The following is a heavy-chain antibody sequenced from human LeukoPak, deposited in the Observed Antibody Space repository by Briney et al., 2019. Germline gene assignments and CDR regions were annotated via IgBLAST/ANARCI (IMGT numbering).Heavy chain of an antibody. V-gene: IGHV4-4*07. CDR1: GGSISSYY. CDR2: IYTSGST. J-gene: IGHJ6*03. Sequence: SETLSLTCAVSGGSISSYYWSWIRQPAGKGLEWIGRIYTSGSTNYNPSLKSRVTMSVDTSKNQFSLKLSSVTAADTAVYYCAKVAGSDIVVLLLTYYMDVWGKGTTVTVSS. CDR3: AKVAGSDIVVLLLTYYMDV. D-gene: IGHD2-2*01.